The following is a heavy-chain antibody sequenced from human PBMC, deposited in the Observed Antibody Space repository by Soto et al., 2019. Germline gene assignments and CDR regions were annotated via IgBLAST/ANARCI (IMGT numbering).Heavy chain of an antibody. J-gene: IGHJ3*02. CDR1: GGSISSGDYY. V-gene: IGHV4-30-4*01. D-gene: IGHD3-22*01. CDR3: ARDSSPTDYYDSSGYYGTFDI. Sequence: SETLSLTCTVSGGSISSGDYYWSWIRQPPGKGLEWIGYIYYSGSTYYNPSLKSRVTISVDTPKNQFSLKLSSVTAADTAVYYCARDSSPTDYYDSSGYYGTFDIWGQGTMVTVSS. CDR2: IYYSGST.